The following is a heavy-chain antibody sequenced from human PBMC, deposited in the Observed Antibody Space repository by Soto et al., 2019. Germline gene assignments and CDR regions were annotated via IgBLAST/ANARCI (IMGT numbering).Heavy chain of an antibody. Sequence: EVQLAESGGGLVQPGGSLRLSCAASGFTFNSYWMHWVRQVPGKGLVWVSRINNDGSTTNYADSVKGRFTISRDNARNTVYLQMNSPRAHDTAVYYCVRVVIAANCFDYWGQGTLDTVSS. D-gene: IGHD2-2*01. V-gene: IGHV3-74*01. CDR2: INNDGSTT. J-gene: IGHJ4*02. CDR1: GFTFNSYW. CDR3: VRVVIAANCFDY.